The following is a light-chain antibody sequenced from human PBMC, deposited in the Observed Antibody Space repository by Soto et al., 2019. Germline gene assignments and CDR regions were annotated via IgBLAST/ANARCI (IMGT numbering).Light chain of an antibody. J-gene: IGKJ1*01. CDR1: QSVSDRY. V-gene: IGKV3-20*01. CDR3: QQYDTSRT. CDR2: DTS. Sequence: EVVMTQSPGTLSLSPGQRATLSCRASQSVSDRYLAWYQQRSGQAPRLLMYDTSRRATGIPDRFSGSGSGTDFTLTISRLEPEDFAVYYCQQYDTSRTFGQGTKVEIK.